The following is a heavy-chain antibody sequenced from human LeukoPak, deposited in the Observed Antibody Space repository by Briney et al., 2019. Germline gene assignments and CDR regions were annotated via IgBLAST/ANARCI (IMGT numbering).Heavy chain of an antibody. D-gene: IGHD2-15*01. J-gene: IGHJ6*03. V-gene: IGHV1-2*02. Sequence: ASVKVSCKASGYTFSDYYIHWVRQAPGQGLEGMGWINPKSGDLNYVQKFQDGVTMTRDTSSKTVYVELSRLRSDDTAVYFCARAAPAGYYYFMDVWGKGTTVTVSS. CDR3: ARAAPAGYYYFMDV. CDR1: GYTFSDYY. CDR2: INPKSGDL.